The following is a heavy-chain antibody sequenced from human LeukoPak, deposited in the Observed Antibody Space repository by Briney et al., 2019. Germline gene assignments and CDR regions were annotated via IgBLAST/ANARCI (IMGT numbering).Heavy chain of an antibody. J-gene: IGHJ2*01. CDR1: GFTFSSYA. D-gene: IGHD3-10*01. CDR2: IWYDGSNK. V-gene: IGHV3-33*06. Sequence: GGSLRLSCAASGFTFSSYAMHWVRQAPGKGLEWVAVIWYDGSNKYYADSVKGRFTISRDNSKNTLYLQMNSLRAEDTAVYYCAKGPNYYAPEGPDLWGRGTLVTVSS. CDR3: AKGPNYYAPEGPDL.